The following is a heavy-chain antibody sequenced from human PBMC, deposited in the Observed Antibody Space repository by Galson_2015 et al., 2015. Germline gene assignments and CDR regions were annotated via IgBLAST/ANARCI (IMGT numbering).Heavy chain of an antibody. V-gene: IGHV4-59*01. Sequence: ETLSLTCTVSGGSISSYYWSWIRQPPGKGLEWIGYIYYSGSTNYNPSLKSRVTISVDTSKNQFSLKLSSVTAADTAVYYCARDKLGDSGYSSGWYRWFDPWGQGTLVTVSS. J-gene: IGHJ5*02. CDR2: IYYSGST. D-gene: IGHD6-19*01. CDR1: GGSISSYY. CDR3: ARDKLGDSGYSSGWYRWFDP.